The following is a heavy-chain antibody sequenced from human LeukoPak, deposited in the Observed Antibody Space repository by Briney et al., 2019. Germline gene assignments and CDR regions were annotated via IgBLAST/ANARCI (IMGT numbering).Heavy chain of an antibody. D-gene: IGHD3-3*01. CDR1: VYTFTSYY. Sequence: ASVKVSCKASVYTFTSYYMHWVRQAPGQGLEWMGIINPSGGSASYAQKFQGRVTMTRDTSTSTVYMELSSLRSEDTAVYYCARDSGGIRFLERLSQAYNWFDPWGQGTLVTVSS. J-gene: IGHJ5*02. CDR3: ARDSGGIRFLERLSQAYNWFDP. V-gene: IGHV1-46*03. CDR2: INPSGGSA.